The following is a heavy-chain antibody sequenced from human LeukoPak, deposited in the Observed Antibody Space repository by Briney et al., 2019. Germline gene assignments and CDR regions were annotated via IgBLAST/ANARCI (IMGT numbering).Heavy chain of an antibody. CDR2: ISYDGGNT. J-gene: IGHJ4*02. D-gene: IGHD1-26*01. CDR1: GFTFNKYG. Sequence: GRSLRLSCAASGFTFNKYGIHWVRQAPGKGLEWVAVISYDGGNTYYADSVRGRFTTSRDNSKNTLYLQMNSLRVEDTAIYYCAKDRGRSYYYFDFWGQGTLVTVSS. V-gene: IGHV3-30*18. CDR3: AKDRGRSYYYFDF.